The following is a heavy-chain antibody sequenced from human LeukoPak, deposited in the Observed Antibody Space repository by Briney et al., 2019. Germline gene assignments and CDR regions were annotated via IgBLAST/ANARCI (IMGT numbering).Heavy chain of an antibody. CDR3: AKDLTYYYDSSGYPYFDY. CDR2: IRYDGSDK. D-gene: IGHD3-22*01. J-gene: IGHJ4*02. V-gene: IGHV3-30*02. Sequence: GGSLRLSCAASGFTFSSYGMHWVRQAPGKGLEWVAFIRYDGSDKYYADSVKGRFTISRDNSKNTLYLQMNSLRAEDTAVYYCAKDLTYYYDSSGYPYFDYWGQGTLVTVSS. CDR1: GFTFSSYG.